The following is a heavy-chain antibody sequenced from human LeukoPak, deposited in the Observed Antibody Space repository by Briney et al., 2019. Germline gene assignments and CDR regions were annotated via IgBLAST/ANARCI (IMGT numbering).Heavy chain of an antibody. CDR2: ISYDGSNK. Sequence: PGGSLRLSCAASGFTFSNYAMYWVRQAPGKGLEWVAVISYDGSNKYYADSVKGRFTISRDNSKNTLYLQMNSLRAEDTAVYYCARGIAVAGTLVYWGQGTLVTVSS. CDR1: GFTFSNYA. J-gene: IGHJ4*02. D-gene: IGHD6-19*01. V-gene: IGHV3-30-3*01. CDR3: ARGIAVAGTLVY.